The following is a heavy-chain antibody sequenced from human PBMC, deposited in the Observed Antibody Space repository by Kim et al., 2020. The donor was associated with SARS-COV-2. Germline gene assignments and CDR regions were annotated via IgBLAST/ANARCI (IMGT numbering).Heavy chain of an antibody. CDR3: ARPKQLGRPGNWFDP. Sequence: QKFQGRVTMTRDTSISTAYMELSRLRSDDTAVYYCARPKQLGRPGNWFDPWGQGTLVTVSS. J-gene: IGHJ5*02. V-gene: IGHV1-2*02. D-gene: IGHD6-6*01.